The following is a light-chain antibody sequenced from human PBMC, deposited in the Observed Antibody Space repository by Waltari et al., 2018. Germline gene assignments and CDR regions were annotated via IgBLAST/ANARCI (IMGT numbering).Light chain of an antibody. CDR1: SRDVGGYNY. Sequence: QSALTQPASVSGSPGQSITLSCTGTSRDVGGYNYVSWYQQHPGNAPKLMIYDVSNRPSGVSNRFSGSKSGNTASLTISGLQAEDEADYYCSSYISSSTLELFGGGTSLTVL. CDR2: DVS. J-gene: IGLJ2*01. CDR3: SSYISSSTLEL. V-gene: IGLV2-14*03.